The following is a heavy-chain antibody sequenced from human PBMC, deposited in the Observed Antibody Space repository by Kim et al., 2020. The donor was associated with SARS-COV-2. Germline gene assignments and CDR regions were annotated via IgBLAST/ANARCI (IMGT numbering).Heavy chain of an antibody. CDR1: GFTFSNYA. V-gene: IGHV3-30*04. J-gene: IGHJ4*02. CDR3: ARDRRNLAVGDYYFDY. D-gene: IGHD2-21*02. CDR2: ISYDGSNK. Sequence: GGSLRLSCAASGFTFSNYAMHWVRQAPGKGLEWVTVISYDGSNKYYADSVKGRFTISRDNSKNTLYLQVSSLRAEDTAVYYCARDRRNLAVGDYYFDYWGQGTLVTVSS.